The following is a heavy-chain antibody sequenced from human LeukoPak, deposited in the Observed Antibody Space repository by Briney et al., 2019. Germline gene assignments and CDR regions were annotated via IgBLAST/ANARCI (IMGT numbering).Heavy chain of an antibody. CDR3: VSSGWYEDFFDY. J-gene: IGHJ4*02. D-gene: IGHD6-19*01. CDR1: GGSISSGGYY. V-gene: IGHV4-30-2*01. CDR2: IYHSGST. Sequence: SQTLSLTCTVSGGSISSGGYYWSWIRQPPGKGLEWIGYIYHSGSTYYNPSLKSRVTISVDTSKNQFSLKLSSVTAADTAVYYCVSSGWYEDFFDYWGQGTLVTVSS.